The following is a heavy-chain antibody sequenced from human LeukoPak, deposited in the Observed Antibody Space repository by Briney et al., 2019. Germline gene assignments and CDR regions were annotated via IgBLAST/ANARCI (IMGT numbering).Heavy chain of an antibody. CDR3: AKSPGIAVAGTPFDY. V-gene: IGHV3-23*01. D-gene: IGHD6-19*01. CDR2: ISGSGGST. Sequence: GGSLRLSCAASGFTFSSHAMTWVRQAPGKGLEWVSGISGSGGSTYYADSVKGRFTISRDNSKNTLYLQMNSLRAEDTAVYYCAKSPGIAVAGTPFDYWGQGTLVTVSS. CDR1: GFTFSSHA. J-gene: IGHJ4*02.